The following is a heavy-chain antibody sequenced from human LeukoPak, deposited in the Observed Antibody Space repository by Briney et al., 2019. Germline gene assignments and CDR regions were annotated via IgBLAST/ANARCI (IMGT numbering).Heavy chain of an antibody. D-gene: IGHD3-10*01. V-gene: IGHV4-39*01. Sequence: KASETLSLTCTVSGGSISSTSYYWGWIRQPPGKGLEWIGNIYYSGSTYYNPSLKSRVTISVDTSKNQFSLKLTSVTAADTAVYYCARRDYYGSGSYYLAFDIWGQGTMVTVSS. CDR3: ARRDYYGSGSYYLAFDI. CDR1: GGSISSTSYY. J-gene: IGHJ3*02. CDR2: IYYSGST.